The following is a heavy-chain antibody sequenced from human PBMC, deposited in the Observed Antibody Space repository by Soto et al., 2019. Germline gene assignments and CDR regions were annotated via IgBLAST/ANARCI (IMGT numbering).Heavy chain of an antibody. D-gene: IGHD6-19*01. J-gene: IGHJ4*02. CDR2: IYHRGTT. Sequence: QVHLQESGPGLVKSSETLSLTCTVSGESITTSNWWSWVRQPPGGGLEWIGEIYHRGTTNYNPSLKSRATISLAKSNNQFFLTVKSVTAADTAMYCCTRGDAAVSGDLYWGQGILVAVSS. CDR1: GESITTSNW. V-gene: IGHV4-4*01. CDR3: TRGDAAVSGDLY.